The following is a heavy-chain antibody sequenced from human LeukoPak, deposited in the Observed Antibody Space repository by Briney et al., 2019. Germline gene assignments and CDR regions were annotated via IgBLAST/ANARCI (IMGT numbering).Heavy chain of an antibody. J-gene: IGHJ4*02. D-gene: IGHD3-10*01. Sequence: ASVKVSCKASGYTFTGYYMHWVRQAPGQGLEWMGWINPNSGGTNYAQKFQGRVTMTRDTSISTAYMELSRLRSDDTAVYYRAREGALLWFGELIRGTCYFDYWGQGTLVTVSS. CDR3: AREGALLWFGELIRGTCYFDY. V-gene: IGHV1-2*02. CDR1: GYTFTGYY. CDR2: INPNSGGT.